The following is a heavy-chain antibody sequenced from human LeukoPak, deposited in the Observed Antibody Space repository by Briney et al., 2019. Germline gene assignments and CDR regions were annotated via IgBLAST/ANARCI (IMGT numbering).Heavy chain of an antibody. D-gene: IGHD2-21*02. Sequence: GGSLRLSCAASGFTFSSYTMNWVRQAPGKGLEWVSYISSTSSTIYYADSVKGRFTISRDNAKNSLYLQMNSLRAEDTAVYYCARVFGYCGGDCPPHYWGQGTLVTVSS. J-gene: IGHJ4*02. CDR3: ARVFGYCGGDCPPHY. CDR2: ISSTSSTI. CDR1: GFTFSSYT. V-gene: IGHV3-48*01.